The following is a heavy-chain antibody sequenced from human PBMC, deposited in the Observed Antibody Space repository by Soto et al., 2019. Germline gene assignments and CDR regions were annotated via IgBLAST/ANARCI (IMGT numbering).Heavy chain of an antibody. D-gene: IGHD3-10*01. J-gene: IGHJ6*02. V-gene: IGHV2-5*01. Sequence: QITLKESGPTLVKPTQTITLTCTFSGFSLSTSGVGVGWIRQPPGKALEWLALIYWNDDKRYSPSLKSRLTITKDTSKNQVVLTMTNMDPVDTATYYCAHHRGDYYGSGSYYIPLLGMDVWGQGTTVTVSS. CDR3: AHHRGDYYGSGSYYIPLLGMDV. CDR1: GFSLSTSGVG. CDR2: IYWNDDK.